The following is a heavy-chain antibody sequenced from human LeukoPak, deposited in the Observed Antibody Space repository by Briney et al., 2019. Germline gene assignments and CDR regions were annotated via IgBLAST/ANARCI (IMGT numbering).Heavy chain of an antibody. CDR1: GGSISSGFHY. CDR2: IYTSGST. D-gene: IGHD6-19*01. J-gene: IGHJ4*02. V-gene: IGHV4-61*09. Sequence: SETLSLTCTASGGSISSGFHYWSWIRQPAGKGLEWIGHIYTSGSTNYNPSLKSRLTISVDTSKNQFSLKLSSVTAADTAVYYCARATIAVAGTSDYFDYWSQGTLVTVSS. CDR3: ARATIAVAGTSDYFDY.